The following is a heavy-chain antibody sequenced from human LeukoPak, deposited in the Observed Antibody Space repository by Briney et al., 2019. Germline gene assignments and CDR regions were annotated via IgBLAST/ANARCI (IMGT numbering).Heavy chain of an antibody. CDR2: ISGSGGST. V-gene: IGHV3-23*01. CDR1: GFTFSSFG. Sequence: GGSLRLSCAASGFTFSSFGMSWVRQAPGKGLEWVSDISGSGGSTYYADSVKGRFTISRDNSKNTLYLQMNSLRAEDTAVYYCAKGVLPTGFDYWGQGTLVTVSS. J-gene: IGHJ4*02. D-gene: IGHD3-10*01. CDR3: AKGVLPTGFDY.